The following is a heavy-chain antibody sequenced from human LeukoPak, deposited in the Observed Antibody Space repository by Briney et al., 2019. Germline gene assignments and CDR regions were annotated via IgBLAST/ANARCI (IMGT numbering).Heavy chain of an antibody. D-gene: IGHD6-13*01. V-gene: IGHV3-23*01. Sequence: GSLRLSCAASGFTFSSYAMSWVRQAPGKGLEWVSAISGSGGSTYYADSVKGRFTISRDNAKNSLNLQMNSLRAEDTAVYYCAKDSSTWYRAFDSWGQGTLVTVSS. CDR2: ISGSGGST. CDR3: AKDSSTWYRAFDS. CDR1: GFTFSSYA. J-gene: IGHJ4*02.